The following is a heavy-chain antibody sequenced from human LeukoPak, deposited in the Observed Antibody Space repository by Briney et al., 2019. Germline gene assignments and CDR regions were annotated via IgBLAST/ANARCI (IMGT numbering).Heavy chain of an antibody. CDR3: ATSSGWYPKYFGY. CDR2: INSDGSST. J-gene: IGHJ4*02. V-gene: IGHV3-74*01. D-gene: IGHD6-19*01. Sequence: GGSLRLSCAASGFTFSSYWMHWVRQAPGKGLVWVSRINSDGSSTSYADSVKGRFTISRDNAKNTLYLQMNSLRAEDTAVYYCATSSGWYPKYFGYWGQGILVSVSS. CDR1: GFTFSSYW.